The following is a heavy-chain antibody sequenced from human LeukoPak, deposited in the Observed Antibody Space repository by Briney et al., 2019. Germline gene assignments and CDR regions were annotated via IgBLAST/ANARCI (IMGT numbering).Heavy chain of an antibody. J-gene: IGHJ6*04. CDR1: GFTFSSYA. CDR2: ISSSSSTI. V-gene: IGHV3-48*04. D-gene: IGHD3-10*02. CDR3: AELGITMIGGV. Sequence: GGSLRLSCAASGFTFSSYAMNWVRQAPGKGLEGVSYISSSSSTIYYADSVKGRFTISRDNAKNSLYLQMNSLRAEDTAVYYCAELGITMIGGVWGKGTTVIISS.